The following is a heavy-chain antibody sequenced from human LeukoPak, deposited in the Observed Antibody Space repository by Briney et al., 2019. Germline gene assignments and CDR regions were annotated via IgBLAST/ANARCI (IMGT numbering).Heavy chain of an antibody. V-gene: IGHV1-69*08. CDR2: ITPIIDSA. D-gene: IGHD1-26*01. CDR1: GGTFRSHI. J-gene: IGHJ5*02. Sequence: GASMKVSCKTFGGTFRSHIFSWVRQAPGQGLEWMGKITPIIDSAKYSQKFRDRLTITGNSSTGTAFMELSSLTPEDTALYYCTRVNLRGSQYNWFDPWGQGTLVIVSS. CDR3: TRVNLRGSQYNWFDP.